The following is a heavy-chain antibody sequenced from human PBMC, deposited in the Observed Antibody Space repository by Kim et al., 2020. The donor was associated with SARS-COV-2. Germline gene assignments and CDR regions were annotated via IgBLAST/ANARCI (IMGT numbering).Heavy chain of an antibody. D-gene: IGHD3-3*01. Sequence: KARFTITRDNAKNSLYLQMTSLRAEDTAVYYCARPLTSFGKVKGFDYWGQGTLVTVSS. J-gene: IGHJ4*02. V-gene: IGHV3-11*01. CDR3: ARPLTSFGKVKGFDY.